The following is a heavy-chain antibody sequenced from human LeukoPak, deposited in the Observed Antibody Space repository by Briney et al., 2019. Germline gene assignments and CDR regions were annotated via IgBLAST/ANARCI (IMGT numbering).Heavy chain of an antibody. CDR1: GGSISYYY. J-gene: IGHJ4*02. CDR3: ARKGGHFDY. CDR2: IYYNGST. V-gene: IGHV4-59*01. D-gene: IGHD2-15*01. Sequence: SETLSLTCTVSGGSISYYYWSWIRQSPGKGLEWIGYIYYNGSTNYNPSLKSRVTMSVDMSKNQFSLKLSSVTAADTAIYYCARKGGHFDYWSQGTLVTVSS.